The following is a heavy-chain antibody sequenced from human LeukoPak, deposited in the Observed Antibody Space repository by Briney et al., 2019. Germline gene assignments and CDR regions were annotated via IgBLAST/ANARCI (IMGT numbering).Heavy chain of an antibody. Sequence: GGSLRLSCAASGFTFSSYAMHWVRQAPGRGLEWVAVISYVGSTKYYADSVKGRFTISRDNSKNTLYLQMNSLRAEETAVYYCAKARATIYYFDCWGQGTLVTVSS. V-gene: IGHV3-30*07. J-gene: IGHJ4*02. CDR2: ISYVGSTK. D-gene: IGHD5-12*01. CDR3: AKARATIYYFDC. CDR1: GFTFSSYA.